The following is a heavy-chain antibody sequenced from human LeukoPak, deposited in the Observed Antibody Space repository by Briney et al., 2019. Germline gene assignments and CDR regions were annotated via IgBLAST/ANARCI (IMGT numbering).Heavy chain of an antibody. J-gene: IGHJ4*02. CDR2: TTFRGKT. Sequence: SETLSLTCAVYGGFDIYYWTIVRQPPGKGLEWIGETTFRGKTDYNPSLKGRVTISVDRTTQQFSLKLTSVTVADTAVYYCAGYGGDWYPDSWGQGTLVIVSS. V-gene: IGHV4-34*01. D-gene: IGHD2-21*02. CDR3: AGYGGDWYPDS. CDR1: GGFDIYY.